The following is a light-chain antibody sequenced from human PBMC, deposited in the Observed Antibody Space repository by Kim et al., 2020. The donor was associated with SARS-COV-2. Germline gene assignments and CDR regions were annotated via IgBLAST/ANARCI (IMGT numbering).Light chain of an antibody. V-gene: IGKV3-15*01. CDR1: QSFTST. CDR3: QQYHSSPIT. CDR2: SLS. J-gene: IGKJ3*01. Sequence: VSPGERSTLSFRASQSFTSTLAWFQLKPRWPPTPLFRSLSPLPTCLPDRFSGSGSGTEFTLTISRLEPEDFAVYYCQQYHSSPITFGAGTKVDIK.